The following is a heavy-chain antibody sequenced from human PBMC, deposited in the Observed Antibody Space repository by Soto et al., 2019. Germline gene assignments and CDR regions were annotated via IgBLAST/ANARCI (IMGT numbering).Heavy chain of an antibody. Sequence: QVQLVQSGAEVKSAGSSVKVSCKASGDTFNFYSINWVRQAPGLGLEWVGRVNPILSMSNYAQRFQGRVTMTADKSTGTAYMELRSLRSEDTAIYCASNYGSGYRAFDSWGQGALVTVSS. CDR2: VNPILSMS. CDR1: GDTFNFYS. J-gene: IGHJ4*02. CDR3: ASNYGSGYRAFDS. V-gene: IGHV1-69*02. D-gene: IGHD3-10*01.